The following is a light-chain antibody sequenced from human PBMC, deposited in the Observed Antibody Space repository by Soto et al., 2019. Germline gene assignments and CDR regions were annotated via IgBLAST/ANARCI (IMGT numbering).Light chain of an antibody. CDR2: DVS. Sequence: QSALTQPASVSGSPGQSITISCTGTSSDGGAYTFVSWYQQHPDKVPKLMIFDVSRRPSGVSDRFSGSKPGNPASLTISGLQPEDEADYYCSSSTSSSTHVFASGTKLTVL. V-gene: IGLV2-14*03. J-gene: IGLJ1*01. CDR1: SSDGGAYTF. CDR3: SSSTSSSTHV.